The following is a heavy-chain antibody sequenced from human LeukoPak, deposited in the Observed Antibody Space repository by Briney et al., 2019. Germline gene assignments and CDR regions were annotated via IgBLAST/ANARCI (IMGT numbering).Heavy chain of an antibody. CDR1: GFTFSSYE. D-gene: IGHD3-9*01. CDR2: ISSSGSTI. J-gene: IGHJ6*03. V-gene: IGHV3-48*03. CDR3: ARALRGARYFDWLKKYYYYYMDV. Sequence: PGGSLRLSCAASGFTFSSYEMNWVRQAPGKGLEWVSYISSSGSTIYYADSVKGRFTISRDNAKNSLYLQMNSLRAEDTAVYYCARALRGARYFDWLKKYYYYYMDVWGKGTTVTVSS.